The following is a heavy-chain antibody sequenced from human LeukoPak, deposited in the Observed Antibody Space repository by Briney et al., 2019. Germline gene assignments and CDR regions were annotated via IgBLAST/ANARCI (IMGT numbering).Heavy chain of an antibody. CDR3: ARLGVGATRDAFDI. D-gene: IGHD1-26*01. V-gene: IGHV3-66*04. CDR2: IYSDDTT. J-gene: IGHJ3*02. Sequence: GGSLRLSCAASGFTVSSNYMSWVRQAPGKGLEWVSVIYSDDTTYYADSVKGRFTISRDNSKNTLHLQMNSLRAEDTALYYCARLGVGATRDAFDIWGQGTMVTVSS. CDR1: GFTVSSNY.